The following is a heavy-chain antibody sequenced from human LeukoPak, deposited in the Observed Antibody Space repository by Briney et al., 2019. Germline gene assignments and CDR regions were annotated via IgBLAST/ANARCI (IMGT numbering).Heavy chain of an antibody. V-gene: IGHV3-21*06. CDR2: IDFSSRNI. CDR3: AREGVGGYCQAFDY. J-gene: IGHJ4*02. D-gene: IGHD5-12*01. Sequence: GGSLRLSCAASGFTFNYYAMDWVRQSPGKGLEWVSSIDFSSRNIYYADSVKGRFTISRDNATNSLYLKINSLRAEASALYYCAREGVGGYCQAFDYSGQGTLVTVSS. CDR1: GFTFNYYA.